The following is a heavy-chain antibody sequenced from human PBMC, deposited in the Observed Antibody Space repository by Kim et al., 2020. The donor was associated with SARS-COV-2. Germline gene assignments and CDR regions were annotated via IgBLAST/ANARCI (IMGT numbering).Heavy chain of an antibody. J-gene: IGHJ4*02. CDR2: GNT. V-gene: IGHV1-8*01. D-gene: IGHD6-25*01. Sequence: GNTGYAQKFQGRVTMTRNTSISTAYMELSSLRSEDTAVYYCARAIAASDYWGQGTLVTVSS. CDR3: ARAIAASDY.